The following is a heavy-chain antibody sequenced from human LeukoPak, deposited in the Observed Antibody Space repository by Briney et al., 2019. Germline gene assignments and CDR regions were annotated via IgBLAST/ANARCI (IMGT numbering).Heavy chain of an antibody. V-gene: IGHV1-46*01. J-gene: IGHJ6*03. D-gene: IGHD6-13*01. Sequence: ASVKVSCKASGYTFTSYYMHWVRQAPGQGLEWMGIINPSGGSTSYAQKFQGRVTMTRDTSTSTVYMELSSLRSEDTAVYYCARGVAAAGIYYYYYYMDVWGKGTTVTISS. CDR2: INPSGGST. CDR1: GYTFTSYY. CDR3: ARGVAAAGIYYYYYYMDV.